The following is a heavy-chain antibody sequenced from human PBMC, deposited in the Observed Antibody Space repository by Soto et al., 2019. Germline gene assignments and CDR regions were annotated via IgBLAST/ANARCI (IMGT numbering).Heavy chain of an antibody. CDR2: IYYSGST. J-gene: IGHJ5*02. CDR3: ARSEEQWLVRLGWFVP. Sequence: SETLSLTCTVSGGSISSYYWSWIRQPPGKGLEWIGYIYYSGSTNYNPSLKSRVTISVDTSKNQFSLKLSSVTAADTAVYYCARSEEQWLVRLGWFVPWGQVTL. D-gene: IGHD6-19*01. CDR1: GGSISSYY. V-gene: IGHV4-59*08.